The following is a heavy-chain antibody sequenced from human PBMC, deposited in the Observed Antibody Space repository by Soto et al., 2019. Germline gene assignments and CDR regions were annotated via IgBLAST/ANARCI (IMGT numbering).Heavy chain of an antibody. D-gene: IGHD6-6*01. V-gene: IGHV3-23*01. CDR3: VKGSASGRPYYFHD. CDR1: GFTFSRYA. CDR2: IDSSGDYT. Sequence: GGSLRLSCAASGFTFSRYAMSWVRQARGKGLEWVSAIDSSGDYTWYAASVKGRFTISRDNSKNTVYFQMNILRADDSALYYCVKGSASGRPYYFHDWGQGALVTVSS. J-gene: IGHJ4*02.